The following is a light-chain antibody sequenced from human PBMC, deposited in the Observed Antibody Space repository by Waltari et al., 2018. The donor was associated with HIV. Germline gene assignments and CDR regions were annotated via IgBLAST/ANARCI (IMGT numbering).Light chain of an antibody. CDR1: NIGSQS. CDR3: QVWDTISEHVV. CDR2: HDC. V-gene: IGLV3-21*02. J-gene: IGLJ2*01. Sequence: SYVLTQAPSVSVAPGQTARIICEGNNIGSQSVHWYQQRAGQAPTVVVHHDCDRPSGIPERFSGSNSENTATLTISGVEAGDEADYYCQVWDTISEHVVFGGGTKLTVL.